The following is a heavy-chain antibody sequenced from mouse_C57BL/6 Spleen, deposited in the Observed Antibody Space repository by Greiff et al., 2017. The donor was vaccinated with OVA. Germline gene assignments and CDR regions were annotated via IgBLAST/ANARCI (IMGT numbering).Heavy chain of an antibody. Sequence: EVKLEESGPGLVKPSQSLSLTCSVTGYSITSGYYWNWIRQFPGNKLEWMGYISYDGSNNYNPSRKNRISITRDTSKNQFFLKLNSVTTEDTATYYCARGRYGSSPWFAYWGQGTLVTVSA. CDR2: ISYDGSN. D-gene: IGHD1-1*01. CDR1: GYSITSGYY. V-gene: IGHV3-6*01. CDR3: ARGRYGSSPWFAY. J-gene: IGHJ3*01.